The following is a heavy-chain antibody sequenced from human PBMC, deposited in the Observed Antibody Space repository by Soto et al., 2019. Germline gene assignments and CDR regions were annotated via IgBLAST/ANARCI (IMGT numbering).Heavy chain of an antibody. CDR1: GFTFSSYW. D-gene: IGHD2-15*01. CDR3: VRTSLVVAAATREDY. J-gene: IGHJ4*02. Sequence: EVQLVESGGGLVQPGGSLRLSCAASGFTFSSYWMHWVRQAPGKGLVWVSRINSDGSSTSYAASVKGRFTNSRDNAKNTLYLQMNSLRAEDTAVYYCVRTSLVVAAATREDYWGQGTLVTVSS. V-gene: IGHV3-74*01. CDR2: INSDGSST.